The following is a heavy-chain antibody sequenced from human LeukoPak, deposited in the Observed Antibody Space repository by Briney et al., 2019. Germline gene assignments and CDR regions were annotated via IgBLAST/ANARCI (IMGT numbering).Heavy chain of an antibody. Sequence: GGSLRLSCAASGFTFSSYGMHWVRQAPGEGLEWVAFIRYGGTNKYYADSVEGRFTISRHNSKNTLYLQMNSLRAEDTAVYYCAKDLHDYGDYWGQGTLVTVSS. CDR1: GFTFSSYG. V-gene: IGHV3-30*02. CDR2: IRYGGTNK. CDR3: AKDLHDYGDY. J-gene: IGHJ4*02.